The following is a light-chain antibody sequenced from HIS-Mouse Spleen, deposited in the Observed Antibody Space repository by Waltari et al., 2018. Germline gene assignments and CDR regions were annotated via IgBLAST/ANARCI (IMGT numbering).Light chain of an antibody. J-gene: IGKJ3*01. CDR2: GAS. CDR1: QSVSSSY. V-gene: IGKV3-20*01. CDR3: QQYGSSTGFT. Sequence: EIVLTQPPGTLSLSPGERATLSCRASQSVSSSYLAWYQQKPGQAPRLLIYGASSRATGIPDRFSGSGSGTDFTLTISRLEPEDFAVYYCQQYGSSTGFTFGPGTKVDIK.